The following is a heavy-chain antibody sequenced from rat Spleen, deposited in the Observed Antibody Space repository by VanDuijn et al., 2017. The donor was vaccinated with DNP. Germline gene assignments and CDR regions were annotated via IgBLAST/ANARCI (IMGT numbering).Heavy chain of an antibody. D-gene: IGHD1-6*01. V-gene: IGHV3-1*01. Sequence: EMQLQESGPGLVKPSHSLSLTCSVTGYSITSGYGWTWIRKFPGNKMEWMGYINYSGYTDYNPSLRSRISITRDTSKNQFFLHLRSITPEDTATYYCARGYNTDYYYAHWFFDFWGPGTMVTVSS. J-gene: IGHJ1*01. CDR3: ARGYNTDYYYAHWFFDF. CDR2: INYSGYT. CDR1: GYSITSGY.